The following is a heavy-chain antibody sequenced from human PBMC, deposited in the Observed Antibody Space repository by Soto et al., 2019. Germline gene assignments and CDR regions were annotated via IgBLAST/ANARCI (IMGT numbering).Heavy chain of an antibody. D-gene: IGHD3-22*01. CDR3: TREGYYYDSSGYYYLTDAFDI. CDR1: GFTFGDYA. CDR2: IRSKAYGGTT. V-gene: IGHV3-49*03. J-gene: IGHJ3*02. Sequence: GGSLRLSCTASGFTFGDYAMSWFRQAPGKGLEWVGFIRSKAYGGTTEYAASVKGRFTISRDDSKSIAYLQMNSLKTEDTAVYYCTREGYYYDSSGYYYLTDAFDIWGQGTMVTVSS.